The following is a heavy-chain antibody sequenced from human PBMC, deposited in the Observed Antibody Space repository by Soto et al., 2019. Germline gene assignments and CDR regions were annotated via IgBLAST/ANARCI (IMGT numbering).Heavy chain of an antibody. V-gene: IGHV4-30-4*08. J-gene: IGHJ5*01. Sequence: SETLSLTCTVSGGSVSSGDYYWSCIRQPPGKGLQWIGYIYYTGSTHYIPSLKSRISISLDTSENQFSLKLSSVTAADTAVYYCATSTVTSEMNWFDSWGQGTLVTVS. CDR3: ATSTVTSEMNWFDS. D-gene: IGHD4-17*01. CDR2: IYYTGST. CDR1: GGSVSSGDYY.